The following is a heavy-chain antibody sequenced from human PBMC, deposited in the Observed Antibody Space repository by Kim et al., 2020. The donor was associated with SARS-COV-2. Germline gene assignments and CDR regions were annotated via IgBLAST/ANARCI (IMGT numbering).Heavy chain of an antibody. D-gene: IGHD1-7*01. V-gene: IGHV4-39*01. J-gene: IGHJ4*02. Sequence: YTPSPKRRVTLSLDTSKNQFSLKLSSVTAADTAVYYCASAYNWNYGAKFDSWGQGTLVTVSS. CDR3: ASAYNWNYGAKFDS.